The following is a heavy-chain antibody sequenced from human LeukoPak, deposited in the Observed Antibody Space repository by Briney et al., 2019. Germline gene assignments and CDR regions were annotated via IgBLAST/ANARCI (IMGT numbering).Heavy chain of an antibody. CDR3: ARGQYPYSGCYYVRY. J-gene: IGHJ4*02. D-gene: IGHD1-26*01. CDR1: GGSFSGYY. CDR2: INHSGST. V-gene: IGHV4-34*01. Sequence: SETLSLTCAVYGGSFSGYYWSWIRQPPGKGLEWIGEINHSGSTNYNPSLKSRVTISVDTSKNQFSLKLSSVTAADTAVYYCARGQYPYSGCYYVRYWGQGTLVTVSS.